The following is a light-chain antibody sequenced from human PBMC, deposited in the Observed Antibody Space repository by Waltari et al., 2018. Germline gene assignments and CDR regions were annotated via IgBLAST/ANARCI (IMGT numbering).Light chain of an antibody. V-gene: IGKV3-20*01. CDR3: QHYVRLPAT. CDR2: GAS. J-gene: IGKJ1*01. Sequence: EIVLAQSPGTLSLSPGERATLSCRASQSVSRALAWYQQKPGQAPRLILYGASIRATGIPDRFSGSGSGTDFSLTITRLEPEDFAVYCCQHYVRLPATFGQGTKVEIK. CDR1: QSVSRA.